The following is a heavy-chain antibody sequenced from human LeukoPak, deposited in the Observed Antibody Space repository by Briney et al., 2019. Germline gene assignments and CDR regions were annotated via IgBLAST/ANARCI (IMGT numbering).Heavy chain of an antibody. Sequence: GGSLRLSCAASGFTFSSYSMNWVRQAPEKGLEWVSSISSSSSYIYYADSVKGRFTISRDNAKNSLYLQMNSLRAEDTAVYYCARDFLGDGYNYGYYFVYWDQGTLVTVSS. CDR3: ARDFLGDGYNYGYYFVY. J-gene: IGHJ4*02. CDR1: GFTFSSYS. V-gene: IGHV3-21*01. CDR2: ISSSSSYI. D-gene: IGHD5-24*01.